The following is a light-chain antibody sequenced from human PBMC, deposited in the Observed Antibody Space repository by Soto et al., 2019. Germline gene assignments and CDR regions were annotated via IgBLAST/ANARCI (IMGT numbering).Light chain of an antibody. J-gene: IGKJ1*01. CDR1: QSVSSW. CDR2: DDS. Sequence: DIQMTQSPSSLSTSVGARVTITCRARQSVSSWVAWYQEQPGRGSKLLIYDDSTWQTGVPSRFSGSGSGTDFILTISSLQPEDFAIYYCQQYHKYPWTFGQGTKVDI. V-gene: IGKV1-5*01. CDR3: QQYHKYPWT.